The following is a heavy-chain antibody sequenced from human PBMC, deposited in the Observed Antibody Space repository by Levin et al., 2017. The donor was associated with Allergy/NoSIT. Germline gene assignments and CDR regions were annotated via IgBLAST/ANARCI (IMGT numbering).Heavy chain of an antibody. CDR3: AHRRGGYSWNGGYFDY. J-gene: IGHJ4*02. D-gene: IGHD1-1*01. Sequence: ESGPTLVKPTQTLTLTCTFSGFSLTTTGVGVGWIRQPPGKALECLALIYWDNDKRYSPSLRNRLTITKDTSKNQVVLTMTNMDPVDTATYFCAHRRGGYSWNGGYFDYWGQGILVSVSS. CDR1: GFSLTTTGVG. CDR2: IYWDNDK. V-gene: IGHV2-5*02.